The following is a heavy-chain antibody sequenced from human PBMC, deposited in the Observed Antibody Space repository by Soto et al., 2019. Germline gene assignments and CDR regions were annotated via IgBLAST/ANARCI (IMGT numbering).Heavy chain of an antibody. CDR2: INPSGGTT. D-gene: IGHD5-12*01. CDR3: ARDGATMGSYYLDY. Sequence: QMQLVQSGAEVKKPGASVKVSCKASGYSFTNYYMHWVRQAPGQGLEWMGIINPSGGTTRYARKFQGRITMTSDTSTSTGYMEVSSLSSEDTAVYYCARDGATMGSYYLDYWGQGTLVTVSS. CDR1: GYSFTNYY. J-gene: IGHJ4*02. V-gene: IGHV1-46*01.